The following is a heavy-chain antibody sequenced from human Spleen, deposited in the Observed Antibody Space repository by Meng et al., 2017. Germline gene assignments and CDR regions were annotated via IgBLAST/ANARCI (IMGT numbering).Heavy chain of an antibody. CDR2: INWRSGSL. V-gene: IGHV3-9*01. J-gene: IGHJ4*02. CDR3: ARGIGAGLLPINFDY. D-gene: IGHD3-22*01. Sequence: SLKISCTASGFTFDDYAMHWVRQAPGKGLEWVAGINWRSGSLGYADSVKGRFTISRDNAKNSLYLQMNSLRPEDTAVYYCARGIGAGLLPINFDYWGQGTLVTVSS. CDR1: GFTFDDYA.